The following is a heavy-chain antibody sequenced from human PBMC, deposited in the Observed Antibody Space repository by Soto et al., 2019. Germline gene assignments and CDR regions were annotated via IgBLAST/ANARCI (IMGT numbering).Heavy chain of an antibody. J-gene: IGHJ4*02. CDR1: GGSLSNYY. Sequence: PSETLSLTCDVYGGSLSNYYWSWIRQPPGEGLEWIGEINHSGSTNYNPSLNSRVTISVDTSKSQFSLHLSSATAADTAVYYCARGSIVGPKFLNYWGQGALVTVSS. D-gene: IGHD1-26*01. CDR3: ARGSIVGPKFLNY. CDR2: INHSGST. V-gene: IGHV4-34*01.